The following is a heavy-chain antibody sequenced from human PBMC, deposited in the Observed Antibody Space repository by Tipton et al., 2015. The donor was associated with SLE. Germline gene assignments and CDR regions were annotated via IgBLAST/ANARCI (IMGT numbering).Heavy chain of an antibody. CDR2: IYPPDSDA. D-gene: IGHD1-1*01. V-gene: IGHV5-51*01. CDR1: GYRFIAYW. Sequence: QLVQSGAEVKKPGESLKISCEGSGYRFIAYWIAWVRQMPGKGLEWMGMIYPPDSDARYSPSFQGRVTLSVDKSTNTAYLQWTSQKAADTAMYYCARQSVQGAYLDFWGQGTLLPVSS. CDR3: ARQSVQGAYLDF. J-gene: IGHJ4*02.